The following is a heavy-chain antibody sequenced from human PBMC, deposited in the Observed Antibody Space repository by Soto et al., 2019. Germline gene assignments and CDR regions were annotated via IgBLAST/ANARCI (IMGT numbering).Heavy chain of an antibody. CDR1: GITFTNYA. J-gene: IGHJ4*02. Sequence: EVQLLESGGGLAQPGGSLGLSCAVSGITFTNYAMGWVRQAPGKGLEWVSGISGNVGSTTHYADSVKGRFTISRDNSKNILFLQMNSQRAEDTAVYYCAKHRGFVAGPFDSWGQGTLVIVSS. V-gene: IGHV3-23*01. CDR2: ISGNVGSTT. CDR3: AKHRGFVAGPFDS. D-gene: IGHD6-19*01.